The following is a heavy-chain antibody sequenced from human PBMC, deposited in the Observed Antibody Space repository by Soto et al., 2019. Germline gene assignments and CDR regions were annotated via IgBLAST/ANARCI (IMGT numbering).Heavy chain of an antibody. J-gene: IGHJ4*02. CDR1: GFTFSSYG. V-gene: IGHV3-30*03. Sequence: PGGSLRLSCAASGFTFSSYGMHWVRQAPGKGLEWVAVIPYDGSNKYYADSVRGRFTISRDNSKNTLYLQMNSLRAEDTAVYYCAANYYYDSSGPDWGQGTLVTVSS. CDR2: IPYDGSNK. CDR3: AANYYYDSSGPD. D-gene: IGHD3-22*01.